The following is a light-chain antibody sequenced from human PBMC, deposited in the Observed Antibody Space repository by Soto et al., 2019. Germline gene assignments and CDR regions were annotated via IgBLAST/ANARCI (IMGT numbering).Light chain of an antibody. CDR3: QQYENYWK. J-gene: IGKJ1*01. V-gene: IGKV1-5*01. Sequence: DIQLTHSPSTLSASVLYIVTITFRSSQSISSWLAWYQQKPGKAPKLLIYDASNLDSGVPSRFSGSGSGKEFSLTISNLQPDDCATYYCQQYENYWKFGQGTKVDIK. CDR2: DAS. CDR1: QSISSW.